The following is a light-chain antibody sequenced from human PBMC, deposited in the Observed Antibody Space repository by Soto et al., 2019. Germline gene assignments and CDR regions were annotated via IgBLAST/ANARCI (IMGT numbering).Light chain of an antibody. V-gene: IGKV3-20*01. CDR1: QSLSSSY. CDR2: GAS. Sequence: EIGLTQSPGTLSLSPLERATLSCRASQSLSSSYLAWYQQKPGQAPRLLIYGASSRATRIPDRFSGSGSGTDFTLTISRLEPEEFAVYYCQQYGSAPLYTFGQGSKLEIK. J-gene: IGKJ2*01. CDR3: QQYGSAPLYT.